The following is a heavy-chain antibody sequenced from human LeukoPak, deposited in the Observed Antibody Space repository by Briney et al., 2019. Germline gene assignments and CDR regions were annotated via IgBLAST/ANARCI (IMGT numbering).Heavy chain of an antibody. CDR3: ARALRSKIVLMVYANTGVDY. CDR2: ISWNSGSI. CDR1: GFTFDDYA. Sequence: PGGSLRLSCAASGFTFDDYAMHWVRQAPGKGLEWVSGISWNSGSIGYADSVKGRFTISRDNAKNSLYLQMNSLRAEDTAVYYCARALRSKIVLMVYANTGVDYWGQGTLVTVSS. V-gene: IGHV3-9*01. D-gene: IGHD2-8*01. J-gene: IGHJ4*02.